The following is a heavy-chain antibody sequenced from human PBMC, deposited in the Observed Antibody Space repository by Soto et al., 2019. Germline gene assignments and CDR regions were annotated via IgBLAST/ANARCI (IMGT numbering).Heavy chain of an antibody. Sequence: HPGGSLRLSCAASGFTFSSYAMGWVRQAPGKGLEWVSAISGSGGNTYYADSVKGRFTISRDNAKNTLFLQMNSLRAEDTAVYYCAKPHTQGLYSSSWYIFDYWGQGTLVTVSS. CDR2: ISGSGGNT. CDR1: GFTFSSYA. D-gene: IGHD6-13*01. V-gene: IGHV3-23*01. J-gene: IGHJ4*02. CDR3: AKPHTQGLYSSSWYIFDY.